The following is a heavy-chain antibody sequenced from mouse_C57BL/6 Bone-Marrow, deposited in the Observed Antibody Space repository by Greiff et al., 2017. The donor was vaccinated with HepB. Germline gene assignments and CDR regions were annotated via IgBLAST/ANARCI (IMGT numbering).Heavy chain of an antibody. CDR2: ILPGSGST. V-gene: IGHV1-9*01. J-gene: IGHJ3*01. CDR1: GYTFTGYW. D-gene: IGHD1-1*01. Sequence: QVQLQQSGAELMKPGASVKLSCKATGYTFTGYWIEWVKQRPGHGLEWIGEILPGSGSTNYNEKFKGKATFTADTSSNTAYMQLSSLTTEDSAIYYCARHDYGSSYTRTWFAYWGQGTLVTVSA. CDR3: ARHDYGSSYTRTWFAY.